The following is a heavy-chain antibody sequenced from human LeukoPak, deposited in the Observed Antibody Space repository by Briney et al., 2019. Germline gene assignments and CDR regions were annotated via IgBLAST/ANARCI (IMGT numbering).Heavy chain of an antibody. J-gene: IGHJ4*02. Sequence: PSETLSLTCAVYGGSFSGYHWSWIRQPPGKGLEWIGEINQSGSTNYNPSLKSRVTISVDTSKNQFSLKLSSVTAADTAVYYCARHKVPGIAAAGHFDYWGQGTLVTVSS. CDR2: INQSGST. D-gene: IGHD6-13*01. V-gene: IGHV4-34*01. CDR1: GGSFSGYH. CDR3: ARHKVPGIAAAGHFDY.